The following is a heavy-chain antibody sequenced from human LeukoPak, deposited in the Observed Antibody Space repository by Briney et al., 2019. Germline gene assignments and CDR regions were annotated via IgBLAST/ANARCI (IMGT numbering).Heavy chain of an antibody. CDR3: ASGMGHAFDI. CDR1: GGSISSGGYY. Sequence: SETLSLTCTVSGGSISSGGYYWSWIRQHPGKGLEWIGRIYTSGSTNYNPSLKSRVTMSVDTSKNQFSLKLSSVTAADTAVYYCASGMGHAFDIWGQGTMVTVSS. CDR2: IYTSGST. D-gene: IGHD1-14*01. V-gene: IGHV4-61*02. J-gene: IGHJ3*02.